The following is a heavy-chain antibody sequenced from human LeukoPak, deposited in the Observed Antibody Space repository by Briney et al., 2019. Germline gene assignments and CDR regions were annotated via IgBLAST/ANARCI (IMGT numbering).Heavy chain of an antibody. J-gene: IGHJ4*02. V-gene: IGHV5-51*01. CDR3: ASIAAASGGHFDY. D-gene: IGHD6-13*01. Sequence: GESLKISCKGSGYSFTSYWIGWVRQMPGKGLEWMGIIYPDDSDTRYSPSFQGRVTISADKSISTAYLQWSSLKASDTAMYYCASIAAASGGHFDYWGQGTLVTVSS. CDR1: GYSFTSYW. CDR2: IYPDDSDT.